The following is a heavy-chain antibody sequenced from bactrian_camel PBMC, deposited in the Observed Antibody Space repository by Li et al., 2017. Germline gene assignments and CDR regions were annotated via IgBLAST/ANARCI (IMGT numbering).Heavy chain of an antibody. V-gene: IGHV3S44*01. CDR2: TIDVDGSV. J-gene: IGHJ6*01. Sequence: DVQLVESGGGSVQTGGSLRLSCVASGYTISRYCMGWFRQVPGKAREGVATIDVDGSVTYADSVKGRFTISPRFTISKDGAKNDMDLEMNGLEPEDSAMYYCAADVGGCAYGGRWSTLRFRYSGQGTQVTVS. CDR1: GYTISRYC. D-gene: IGHD6*01. CDR3: AADVGGCAYGGRWSTLRFRY.